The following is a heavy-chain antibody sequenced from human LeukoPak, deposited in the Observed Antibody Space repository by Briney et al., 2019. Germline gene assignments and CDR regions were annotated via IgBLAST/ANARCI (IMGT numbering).Heavy chain of an antibody. Sequence: PSETLSLTCAVYGGSFSGYYWSWIRQPPGKGLEWIGEINHSGSTNYNPSLKSRVTISVDTSKNQFSLKLSSVTAADTAVYYCARGTKPGGAAAAVFDYWGQGTLVTVSS. D-gene: IGHD6-13*01. CDR2: INHSGST. CDR1: GGSFSGYY. CDR3: ARGTKPGGAAAAVFDY. J-gene: IGHJ4*02. V-gene: IGHV4-34*01.